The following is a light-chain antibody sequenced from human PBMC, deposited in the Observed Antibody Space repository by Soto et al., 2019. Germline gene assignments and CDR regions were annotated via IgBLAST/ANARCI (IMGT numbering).Light chain of an antibody. Sequence: EIQLTQSPCTLSASPGERATLSCRASQSVSNNYLAWYQQKPGPAPSLLIYGASKRATGIPDRFSGSGSGTDFTLTISRLEPDDFAVYYCQQYASSRTFGQGTTVDIK. CDR3: QQYASSRT. V-gene: IGKV3-20*01. CDR1: QSVSNNY. CDR2: GAS. J-gene: IGKJ1*01.